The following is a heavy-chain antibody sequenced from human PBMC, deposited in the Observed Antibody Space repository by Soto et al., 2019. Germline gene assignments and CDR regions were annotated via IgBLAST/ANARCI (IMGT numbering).Heavy chain of an antibody. CDR2: IYYSGST. CDR3: ARAATMIVPSFDY. D-gene: IGHD3-22*01. V-gene: IGHV4-59*01. CDR1: GGSISSYY. Sequence: SETLSLTCTVSGGSISSYYWSWIRQPPGKGLEWIGYIYYSGSTNYNPSLKSRVTISVDTSKNQFPLKLSSVTAADTAVYYCARAATMIVPSFDYWGQGTLVTVSS. J-gene: IGHJ4*02.